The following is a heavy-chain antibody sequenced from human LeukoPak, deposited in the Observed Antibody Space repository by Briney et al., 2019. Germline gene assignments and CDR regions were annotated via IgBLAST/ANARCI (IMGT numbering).Heavy chain of an antibody. CDR2: ISAYNGNT. J-gene: IGHJ4*02. V-gene: IGHV1-18*01. D-gene: IGHD2-2*03. Sequence: ASVKVSCKASGYTFTSYGISWVRQAPGQGLEWMGWISAYNGNTNYAQKLQGRVTMTTGTSTSTAYMELRSLRSDDTAVYYCARDGYCSSTSCYLYYWGQGTLVTVSS. CDR3: ARDGYCSSTSCYLYY. CDR1: GYTFTSYG.